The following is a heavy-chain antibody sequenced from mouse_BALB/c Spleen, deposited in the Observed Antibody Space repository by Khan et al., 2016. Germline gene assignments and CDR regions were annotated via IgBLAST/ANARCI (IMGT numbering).Heavy chain of an antibody. J-gene: IGHJ4*01. CDR2: IYPGDGDT. V-gene: IGHV1-80*01. CDR3: ARWNLLRLCYSMDY. CDR1: GYAFSTYW. Sequence: QVRLQQSGAELVRPGSSVKISCKASGYAFSTYWMNWVKQRPGQGLEWIGQIYPGDGDTNYNGKFKGKVTLTADKSSSTAYMQLSSLTSEDSAVYFSARWNLLRLCYSMDYWGQGTSVTVSS. D-gene: IGHD1-2*01.